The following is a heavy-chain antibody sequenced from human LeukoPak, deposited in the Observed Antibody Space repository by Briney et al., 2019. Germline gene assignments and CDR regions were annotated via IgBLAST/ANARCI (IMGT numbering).Heavy chain of an antibody. V-gene: IGHV3-21*01. CDR1: GFTFSSYS. CDR3: ARFFLTGYNFDY. CDR2: ISSSSSYI. J-gene: IGHJ4*02. Sequence: PGGSLRLSCAASGFTFSSYSMNWVRQAPGKGLEWVSSISSSSSYIYYADSVKGRFTISRDNAKNSLHLQMNSLRAEDTAVYYCARFFLTGYNFDYWGQGTLVTVSS. D-gene: IGHD3-9*01.